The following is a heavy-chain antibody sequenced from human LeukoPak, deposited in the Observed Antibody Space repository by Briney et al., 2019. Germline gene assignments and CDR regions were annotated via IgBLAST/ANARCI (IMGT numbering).Heavy chain of an antibody. D-gene: IGHD3-16*02. CDR1: GFTFRSSA. CDR2: ISGSGDTT. J-gene: IGHJ4*02. V-gene: IGHV3-23*01. Sequence: GSLRLSCAASGFTFRSSAMSWVRQAPGKGLEWVASISGSGDTTYYTDSVKGRFTVSRDNSENTLSLQMSSLRAEDTAVYYCAKISVGTLGGILVISDWGQGNLVTVSS. CDR3: AKISVGTLGGILVISD.